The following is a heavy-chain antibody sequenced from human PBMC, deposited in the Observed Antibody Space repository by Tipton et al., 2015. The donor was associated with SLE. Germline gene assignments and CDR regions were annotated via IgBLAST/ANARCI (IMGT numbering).Heavy chain of an antibody. V-gene: IGHV4-39*01. J-gene: IGHJ5*02. CDR1: GGSISSGSYY. Sequence: TLSLTCTVSGGSISSGSYYWGWIRQPPGKGLEWIGSIFYSGSTYYNPSLKSRVTISVDTSKNQFSLKLSSVTAADTAVYYCGRQEWVTKPNGVDPWGQGTLVTVSS. D-gene: IGHD2-8*01. CDR2: IFYSGST. CDR3: GRQEWVTKPNGVDP.